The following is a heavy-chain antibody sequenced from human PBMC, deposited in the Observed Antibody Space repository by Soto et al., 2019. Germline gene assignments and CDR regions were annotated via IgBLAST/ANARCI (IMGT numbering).Heavy chain of an antibody. CDR2: TYYNGNA. J-gene: IGHJ4*02. D-gene: IGHD3-10*01. V-gene: IGHV4-39*01. Sequence: ETLSLTCNVSGGSIDRSNYYWDWLRQPPGKGLEWIGTTYYNGNAYYNPSLKSRVSMSVDTSKNQFSLKLVSVTAADTAVYYCARHFVAVVIKGWGYWGQGTLVTVSS. CDR1: GGSIDRSNYY. CDR3: ARHFVAVVIKGWGY.